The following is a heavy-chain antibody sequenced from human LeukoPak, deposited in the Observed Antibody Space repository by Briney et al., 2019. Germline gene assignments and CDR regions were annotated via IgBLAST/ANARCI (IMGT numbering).Heavy chain of an antibody. CDR1: GFTFSTYT. CDR2: ISSSSTYI. V-gene: IGHV3-21*01. Sequence: GGSLRLSCAASGFTFSTYTMNWVRQAPGKGLEWVSSISSSSTYIFYADSLKGRFTISRDNAKNSLYLQMNSLRAEDTAVYYCARDNLAVAVGFDYWGQGTLVTVSS. J-gene: IGHJ4*02. D-gene: IGHD6-19*01. CDR3: ARDNLAVAVGFDY.